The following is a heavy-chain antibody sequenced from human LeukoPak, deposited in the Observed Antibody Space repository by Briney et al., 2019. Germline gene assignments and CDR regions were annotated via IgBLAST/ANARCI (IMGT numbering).Heavy chain of an antibody. CDR2: INAGNGKT. V-gene: IGHV1-3*01. D-gene: IGHD1-26*01. J-gene: IGHJ5*02. Sequence: ASVKVSCKAAGYSFTNYAIQWVRQAPGQRLEWMGWINAGNGKTKYSQKFQGRVTMTEDTSTDTAYMELSSLTSEDTAVYYCAVGPELLGWFDPWGQGTLVTVSS. CDR3: AVGPELLGWFDP. CDR1: GYSFTNYA.